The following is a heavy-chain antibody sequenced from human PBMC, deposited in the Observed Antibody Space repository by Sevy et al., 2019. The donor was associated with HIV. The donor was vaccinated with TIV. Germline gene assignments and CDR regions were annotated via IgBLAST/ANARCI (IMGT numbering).Heavy chain of an antibody. V-gene: IGHV4-59*01. D-gene: IGHD6-13*01. Sequence: SETLSLPCTVSGGSISSYYWSWIRQPPGKGLEWIGYIYYSGSTNYNPSLKSRVTISVDTSKNQFSLKLSSVTAADTAVYYCARVAAADYYYYYYMDVWGKGTTVTVSS. CDR2: IYYSGST. CDR3: ARVAAADYYYYYYMDV. CDR1: GGSISSYY. J-gene: IGHJ6*03.